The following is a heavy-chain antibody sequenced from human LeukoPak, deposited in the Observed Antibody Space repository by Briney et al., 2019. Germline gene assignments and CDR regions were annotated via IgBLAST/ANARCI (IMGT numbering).Heavy chain of an antibody. CDR3: ARDVRDSNGHFYFDH. CDR2: VFYGVST. Sequence: SETLSLTCTVSGGSVSSYYWSWIRQPPGKGLEWIGYVFYGVSTNYSPSLKSRATISVDSSKNQFSLKLTSVTAADTALYYCARDVRDSNGHFYFDHWGQGTPVTVSS. CDR1: GGSVSSYY. D-gene: IGHD3-22*01. J-gene: IGHJ4*02. V-gene: IGHV4-59*02.